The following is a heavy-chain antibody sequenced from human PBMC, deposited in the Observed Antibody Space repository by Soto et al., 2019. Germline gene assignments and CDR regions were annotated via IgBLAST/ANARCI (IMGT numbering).Heavy chain of an antibody. Sequence: ASVKVSCKTSGYTFTSCGISWVRPAHGQGLEWMGWISAYNGNTNYAQKLQGRVTMTTDTSTSTAYMELRSLRSDDTAGYYCASSPGAITGTPVYWGQGTLVTVSS. CDR3: ASSPGAITGTPVY. V-gene: IGHV1-18*04. J-gene: IGHJ4*02. CDR2: ISAYNGNT. CDR1: GYTFTSCG. D-gene: IGHD1-20*01.